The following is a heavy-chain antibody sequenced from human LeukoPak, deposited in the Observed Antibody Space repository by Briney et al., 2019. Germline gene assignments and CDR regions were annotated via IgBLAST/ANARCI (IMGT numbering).Heavy chain of an antibody. Sequence: ASVKVSCKASGYTFTNYYIHWVRQAPGQGLEWMGIINPSGGGTSYTQKFQGRVTMTTDTSTSTAYMELRSLRSDDTAVYYCARDYPDMTFDIWGQGTMVTVSS. CDR2: INPSGGGT. CDR1: GYTFTNYY. V-gene: IGHV1-46*01. CDR3: ARDYPDMTFDI. J-gene: IGHJ3*02. D-gene: IGHD1-14*01.